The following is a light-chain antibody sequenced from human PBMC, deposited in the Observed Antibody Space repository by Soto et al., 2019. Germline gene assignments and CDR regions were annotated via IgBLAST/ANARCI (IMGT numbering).Light chain of an antibody. CDR3: SSYTCSSTLV. J-gene: IGLJ2*01. V-gene: IGLV2-14*01. Sequence: QSALTQPASVSGSPGQSITISCTGTSSDVGGYNYVSWYQQHPGKAPKLMICDVSNRPSGVSNRFSGSKSGNTASLTISGLQAEDEADYYCSSYTCSSTLVFGGGTKLTVL. CDR2: DVS. CDR1: SSDVGGYNY.